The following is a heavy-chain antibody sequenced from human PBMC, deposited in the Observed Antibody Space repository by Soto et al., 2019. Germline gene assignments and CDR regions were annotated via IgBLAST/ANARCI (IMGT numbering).Heavy chain of an antibody. CDR3: ARGSYCGGGCFGAAFDI. D-gene: IGHD2-21*02. CDR1: GLTVSSSY. J-gene: IGHJ3*02. CDR2: VYSDGST. V-gene: IGHV3-53*01. Sequence: GGSLRLSCAASGLTVSSSYISWVRQAPGKGLEWVSIVYSDGSTYYADSVKGRFTISRDNSKNTLYLQMNSLRAEDTAVYYCARGSYCGGGCFGAAFDIWGQGTMVTVSS.